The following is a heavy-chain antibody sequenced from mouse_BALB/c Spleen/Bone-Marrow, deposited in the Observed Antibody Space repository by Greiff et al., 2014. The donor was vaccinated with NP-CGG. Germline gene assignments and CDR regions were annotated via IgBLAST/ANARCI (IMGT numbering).Heavy chain of an antibody. CDR1: GYTFTSYW. V-gene: IGHV1S22*01. CDR3: TRYYGYYAMDY. D-gene: IGHD1-2*01. Sequence: LQQSGSELVRPGASVKLSCKASGYTFTSYWMHWVKQRPGQGLKWIGNIYPGSGSTNYDEKFKSKATLTVDTSSSTAYMQLSSLTSEDSAVYYCTRYYGYYAMDYWGQGTSVTVSS. CDR2: IYPGSGST. J-gene: IGHJ4*01.